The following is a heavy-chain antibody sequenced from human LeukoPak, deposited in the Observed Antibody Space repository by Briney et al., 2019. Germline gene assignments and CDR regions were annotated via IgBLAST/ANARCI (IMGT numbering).Heavy chain of an antibody. Sequence: GEPLKISCKGSGYSFTSYWFGWGRRMPGKGLEGRGIIFSGDSDTGYSPSFQGQVTISADKSISTAYLQWSSLKASGTAMYYCARHGRATIFGTSSAFDIWGQGTMVTVSS. D-gene: IGHD3-3*01. CDR3: ARHGRATIFGTSSAFDI. V-gene: IGHV5-51*01. CDR2: IFSGDSDT. CDR1: GYSFTSYW. J-gene: IGHJ3*02.